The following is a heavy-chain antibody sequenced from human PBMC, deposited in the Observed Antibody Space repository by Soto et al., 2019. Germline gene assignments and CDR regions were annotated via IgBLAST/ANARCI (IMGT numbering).Heavy chain of an antibody. CDR3: AAIPRY. V-gene: IGHV4-61*08. Sequence: PSETLSLTCTVSGGSISSGGYYWSWIRQHPGKGLEWIGYIYYSGNTDYNPSLESRVTISVDTSKNQISLSLTSVTAADTAVYYCAAIPRYWGQGTLVTVSS. CDR2: IYYSGNT. D-gene: IGHD2-2*02. J-gene: IGHJ4*02. CDR1: GGSISSGGYY.